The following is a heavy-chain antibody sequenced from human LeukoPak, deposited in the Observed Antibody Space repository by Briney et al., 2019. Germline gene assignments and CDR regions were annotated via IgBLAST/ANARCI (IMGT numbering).Heavy chain of an antibody. J-gene: IGHJ5*02. CDR2: ISSSSSYI. Sequence: GGSLRLSCAASGFTFSSYSMNWVRQAPGKGLEWVSSISSSSSYIYYADSVKGRFTISRDNAKNSLYLQMNSLRAEDTAVYYCARDREITMVRGVIISVPNWFDPWGQGTLVTVSS. CDR1: GFTFSSYS. V-gene: IGHV3-21*01. CDR3: ARDREITMVRGVIISVPNWFDP. D-gene: IGHD3-10*01.